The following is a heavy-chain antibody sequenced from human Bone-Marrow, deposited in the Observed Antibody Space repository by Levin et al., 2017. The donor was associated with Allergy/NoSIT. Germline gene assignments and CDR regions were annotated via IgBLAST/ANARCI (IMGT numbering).Heavy chain of an antibody. CDR3: ARDIVVVPAANYRNYYYGMDV. CDR1: GGSISSSSYY. Sequence: SETLSLTCTVSGGSISSSSYYWGWIRQPPGKGLEWIGSIYYSGSTYYNPSLKSRVTISVDTSKNQFSLKLSSVTAADTAVYYCARDIVVVPAANYRNYYYGMDVWGQGTTVTVSS. V-gene: IGHV4-39*02. CDR2: IYYSGST. J-gene: IGHJ6*02. D-gene: IGHD2-2*01.